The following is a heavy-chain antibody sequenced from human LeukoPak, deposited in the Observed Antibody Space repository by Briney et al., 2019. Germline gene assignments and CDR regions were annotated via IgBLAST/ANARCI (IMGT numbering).Heavy chain of an antibody. Sequence: PGGSLRLSCAASGFTFSSYSMNWVRQAPGKGLEWVSSMSTSSSYIYYADSVKGRFTISRDNAKNSLYLQMNSLRAEDTAVYYGAHGPDYYDNSGSPSFDYWGQGTLVTVSS. CDR1: GFTFSSYS. V-gene: IGHV3-21*01. D-gene: IGHD3-22*01. CDR3: AHGPDYYDNSGSPSFDY. CDR2: MSTSSSYI. J-gene: IGHJ4*02.